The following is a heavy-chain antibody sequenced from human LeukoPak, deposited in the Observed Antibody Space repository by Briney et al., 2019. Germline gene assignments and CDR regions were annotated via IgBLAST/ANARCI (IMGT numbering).Heavy chain of an antibody. CDR2: ISGSGSGGST. CDR3: AKSGYNRFDY. Sequence: GGSLRLSCAASGFTFSSSAMSWVRQAPGKGLEWVSSISGSGSGGSTYYADSVKGRFTISRDNSKNTLYLQMNSLIAEDTAVYYCAKSGYNRFDYWGQGTRVTVSS. J-gene: IGHJ4*02. CDR1: GFTFSSSA. V-gene: IGHV3-23*01. D-gene: IGHD5-24*01.